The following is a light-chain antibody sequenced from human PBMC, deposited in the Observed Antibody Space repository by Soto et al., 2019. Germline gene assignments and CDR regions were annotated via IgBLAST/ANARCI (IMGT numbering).Light chain of an antibody. Sequence: HSVLTQPRSVSGSPGQSVTISCTGTSSDVGGYNYVSWYQQHPGKAPKLMIYDVNKRPSGGPDRFSGSKSGNTASLTISGLQAEDEDDYYCCSYAGSYTVVFGGGTKVTVL. CDR1: SSDVGGYNY. J-gene: IGLJ2*01. CDR2: DVN. CDR3: CSYAGSYTVV. V-gene: IGLV2-11*01.